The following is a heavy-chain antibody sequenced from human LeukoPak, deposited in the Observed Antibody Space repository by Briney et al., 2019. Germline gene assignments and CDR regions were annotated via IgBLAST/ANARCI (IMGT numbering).Heavy chain of an antibody. CDR1: GDSVSRNSAT. CDR2: ANYRSKWYY. CDR3: VGCSGGNCHSGAFEI. Sequence: SQTLSLTCAISGDSVSRNSATWNWIRQSPSRGLEWLARANYRSKWYYDYAVSVKSRMSINTDSSKNQFTPQLNSVTPEDTAVYYCVGCSGGNCHSGAFEIWGQGTMVTVSS. V-gene: IGHV6-1*01. D-gene: IGHD2-15*01. J-gene: IGHJ3*02.